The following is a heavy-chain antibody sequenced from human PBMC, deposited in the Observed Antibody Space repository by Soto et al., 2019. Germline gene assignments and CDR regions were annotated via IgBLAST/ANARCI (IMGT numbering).Heavy chain of an antibody. Sequence: DVRLVESGGGLIQPGGSLRLSCAAPGFTVSNNYMSWVRQGPGKGLEWVSTIYRGDSTYYADSVKGRFTISSDNSKNTLSLQMNSLRAEDTAVYYCARYYEYSVGTSGGMDVWGQGTTVTVSS. CDR2: IYRGDST. CDR1: GFTVSNNY. J-gene: IGHJ6*02. V-gene: IGHV3-53*01. CDR3: ARYYEYSVGTSGGMDV. D-gene: IGHD1-26*01.